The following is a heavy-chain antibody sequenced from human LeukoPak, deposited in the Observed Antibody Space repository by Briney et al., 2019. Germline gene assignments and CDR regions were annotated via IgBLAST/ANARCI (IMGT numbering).Heavy chain of an antibody. D-gene: IGHD5-24*01. CDR3: TRVDGYNYGNRLNFDY. CDR2: IRSKAYGGTT. Sequence: PSGGSLRLSCVASGFTFSSNVMRWVRQAPGKGLEWVGFIRSKAYGGTTEYAASVKGRFTISRDDSKSIAYLQMNSLKTEDTALYYCTRVDGYNYGNRLNFDYWGQGTLVTVSS. V-gene: IGHV3-49*04. J-gene: IGHJ4*02. CDR1: GFTFSSNV.